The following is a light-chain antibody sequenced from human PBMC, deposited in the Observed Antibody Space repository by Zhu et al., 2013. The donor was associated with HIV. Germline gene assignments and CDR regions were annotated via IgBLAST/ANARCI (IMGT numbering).Light chain of an antibody. CDR1: QSISSY. J-gene: IGKJ4*01. CDR2: GAF. Sequence: DIQMTQSPSSLSASVGDRVTITCRASQSISSYLNWYQQKPGKAPKLLIYGAFSLQSGVPSRFSGSGSGTDFTLTISSLQPEDSATYHCQQSYSTPLTFGGGTKVEIK. CDR3: QQSYSTPLT. V-gene: IGKV1-39*01.